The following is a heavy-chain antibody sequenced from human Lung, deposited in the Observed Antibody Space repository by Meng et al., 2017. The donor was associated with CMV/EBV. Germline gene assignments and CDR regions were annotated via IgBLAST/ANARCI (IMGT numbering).Heavy chain of an antibody. J-gene: IGHJ4*02. CDR1: GFTFSNYA. Sequence: SCAASGFTFSNYAMHWVRQAPGKGLEWVAVMSYDGSNKYYADSVKGRFTISRDNSKNTLYLQMNSLRAEDTAMYYCARDRSYDSSGYLDYWGKGTLVTVSS. CDR3: ARDRSYDSSGYLDY. V-gene: IGHV3-30-3*01. D-gene: IGHD3-22*01. CDR2: MSYDGSNK.